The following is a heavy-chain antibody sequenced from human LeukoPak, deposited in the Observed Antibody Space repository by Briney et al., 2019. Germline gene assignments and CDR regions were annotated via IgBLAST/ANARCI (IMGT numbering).Heavy chain of an antibody. J-gene: IGHJ6*02. CDR3: ARVGYCSGGSCYSNYYYGMDV. D-gene: IGHD2-15*01. CDR2: IYYSGST. CDR1: GGSISSYY. Sequence: SETLSLTCTVSGGSISSYYWSWIWRPPGKGLEWIGYIYYSGSTNYNPSLKSRVTISVDTSKNQFSLKLSSVTAADTAVYYCARVGYCSGGSCYSNYYYGMDVWGQGTTVTVSS. V-gene: IGHV4-59*01.